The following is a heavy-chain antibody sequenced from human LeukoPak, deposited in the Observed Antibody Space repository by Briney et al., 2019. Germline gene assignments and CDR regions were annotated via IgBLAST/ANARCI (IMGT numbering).Heavy chain of an antibody. CDR2: IYYSGST. D-gene: IGHD4-17*01. Sequence: SETLSLTCTVSGGSISSYYWSWIRQPPGKGLGWIGYIYYSGSTNYNPSLKSRVTISVDTSKNQFSLKLSSVTAADTAVYYCARGTVTGPTDFDYWGQGTLVTVSS. J-gene: IGHJ4*02. CDR1: GGSISSYY. CDR3: ARGTVTGPTDFDY. V-gene: IGHV4-59*01.